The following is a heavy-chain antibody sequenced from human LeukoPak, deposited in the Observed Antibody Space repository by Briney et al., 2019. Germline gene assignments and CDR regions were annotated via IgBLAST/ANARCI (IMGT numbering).Heavy chain of an antibody. D-gene: IGHD6-19*01. V-gene: IGHV3-30*03. J-gene: IGHJ6*03. CDR2: ISYDGSNK. Sequence: GGSLKLSCAASGFTFSSYGMHWVRQAPGKGLEWVAVISYDGSNKYYADSVKGRFTISRDNSKNTLYLQMSSLRAEDTAVYYCARSLDSSGWPYYYYYYMDVWGKGTTVTVSS. CDR1: GFTFSSYG. CDR3: ARSLDSSGWPYYYYYYMDV.